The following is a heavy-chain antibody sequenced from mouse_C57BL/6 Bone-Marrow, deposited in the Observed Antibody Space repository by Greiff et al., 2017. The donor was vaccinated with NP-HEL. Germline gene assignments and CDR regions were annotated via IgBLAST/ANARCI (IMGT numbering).Heavy chain of an antibody. J-gene: IGHJ4*01. Sequence: EVMLVESGGGLVKPGGSLKLSRAASGFTFSDYGMHWVRQAPEKGLEWVAYISSGSSTIYYADTVKGRFTISRDNAKNTLFLQMTSLRSEDTAMYYCGRRTTAYWGQGTSVTVAS. CDR3: GRRTTAY. CDR2: ISSGSSTI. V-gene: IGHV5-17*01. CDR1: GFTFSDYG. D-gene: IGHD1-2*01.